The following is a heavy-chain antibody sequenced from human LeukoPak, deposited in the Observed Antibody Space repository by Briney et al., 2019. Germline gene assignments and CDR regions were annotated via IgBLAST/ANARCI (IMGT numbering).Heavy chain of an antibody. Sequence: SGESLRLSCAASGFTFSSYSMNWVRQAPGEGLEWVSYISSLSGTIYYADSVKGRFTISRDNAKNSLYLQMDSLRADDTALYYCAKDINPRGSYIRWYYFDYWGQGTLVTVSS. CDR2: ISSLSGTI. CDR3: AKDINPRGSYIRWYYFDY. D-gene: IGHD1-26*01. V-gene: IGHV3-48*01. J-gene: IGHJ4*02. CDR1: GFTFSSYS.